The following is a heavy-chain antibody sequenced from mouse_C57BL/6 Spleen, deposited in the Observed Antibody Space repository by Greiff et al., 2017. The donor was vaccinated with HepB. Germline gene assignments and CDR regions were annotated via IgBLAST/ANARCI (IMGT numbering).Heavy chain of an antibody. Sequence: QVQLKQPGAELVRPGSSVKLSCKASGYTFTSYWMHWVKQRPIQGLEWIGNIDPSDSETHYNQKFKDKATLTVDKSSSTAYMQLSSLTSEDSAVYYCARVDTTVWGAMDYWGQGTSVTVSS. V-gene: IGHV1-52*01. D-gene: IGHD1-1*01. CDR2: IDPSDSET. CDR1: GYTFTSYW. CDR3: ARVDTTVWGAMDY. J-gene: IGHJ4*01.